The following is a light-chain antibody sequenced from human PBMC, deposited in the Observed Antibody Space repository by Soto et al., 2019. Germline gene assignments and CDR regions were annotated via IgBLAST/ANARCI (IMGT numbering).Light chain of an antibody. J-gene: IGKJ1*01. Sequence: DIQMTQSPSTLSASIGDRVTITCRASQTINNWLAWYQQKPGKAPNLLIYHASNLETGVPSRSSGSAFGTEFTLTISSLQPDDFATYYCQHYNSYPWTFGQGTKVEIK. CDR3: QHYNSYPWT. CDR2: HAS. V-gene: IGKV1-5*01. CDR1: QTINNW.